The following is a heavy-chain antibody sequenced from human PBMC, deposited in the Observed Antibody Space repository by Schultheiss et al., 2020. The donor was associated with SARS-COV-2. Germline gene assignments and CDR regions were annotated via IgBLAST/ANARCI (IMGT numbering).Heavy chain of an antibody. CDR3: TTDLPTVTTGALFDY. V-gene: IGHV3-49*04. J-gene: IGHJ4*02. CDR1: GFTFNDYA. Sequence: GGSLRLSCIVSGFTFNDYAMTWVRQAPGKGLEWVGFIRGKAYGGTTDYAASVKGRFTISRDDSKNTLYLQMNSLKTEDTAVYYCTTDLPTVTTGALFDYWGQGTLVTVSS. CDR2: IRGKAYGGTT. D-gene: IGHD4-17*01.